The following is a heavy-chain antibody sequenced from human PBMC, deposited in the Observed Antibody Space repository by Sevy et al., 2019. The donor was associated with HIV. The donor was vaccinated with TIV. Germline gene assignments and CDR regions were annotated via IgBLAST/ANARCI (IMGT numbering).Heavy chain of an antibody. Sequence: ASVKVSCKVSGKNLNDLPMHWVRQAPGKGLEWMGRFDPEDGERIYAQKFQGRVTMTEDTSRDTAYMELNSLRSKDTAMYYCATTREYYEDNSGYLDYWGQGILVTVSS. CDR2: FDPEDGER. J-gene: IGHJ4*02. D-gene: IGHD3-16*01. CDR3: ATTREYYEDNSGYLDY. V-gene: IGHV1-24*01. CDR1: GKNLNDLP.